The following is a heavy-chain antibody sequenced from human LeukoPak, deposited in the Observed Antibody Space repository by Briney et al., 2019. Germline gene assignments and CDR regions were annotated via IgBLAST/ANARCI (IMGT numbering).Heavy chain of an antibody. J-gene: IGHJ4*02. CDR3: TRQGSVLTDY. CDR1: GFTFSGSA. CDR2: IRNKANSYAT. Sequence: GGSLRLSCAASGFTFSGSAMHWVRQASGKGLEWVGRIRNKANSYATTYAASVKGRFTISRDDSKNTAYLQMNNLKTEDTAVYYCTRQGSVLTDYWGQGTLATVSS. V-gene: IGHV3-73*01.